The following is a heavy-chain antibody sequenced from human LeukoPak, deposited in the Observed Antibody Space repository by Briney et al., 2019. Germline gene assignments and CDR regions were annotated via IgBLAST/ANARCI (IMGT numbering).Heavy chain of an antibody. CDR1: GGSTSSSSYY. J-gene: IGHJ5*02. D-gene: IGHD2-15*01. V-gene: IGHV4-39*01. CDR2: IYYSGST. Sequence: SETLSLTCTVSGGSTSSSSYYWGWIRQPPGKGLEWIGSIYYSGSTYYNPSLKSRVTISVDTSKNQFSLKLSSVTAADTAVYYCARHGVVAATYSWFDPWGQGTLVTVSS. CDR3: ARHGVVAATYSWFDP.